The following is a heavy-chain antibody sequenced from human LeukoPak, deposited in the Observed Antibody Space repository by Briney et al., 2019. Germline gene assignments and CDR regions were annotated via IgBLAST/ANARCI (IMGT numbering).Heavy chain of an antibody. CDR1: GYTFTSYA. Sequence: ASVKVSCKASGYTFTSYAMHWVRQAPGQRLEWMGWINAGNGNTKYSQKFQGRVTITRDTSASTAYMELSSLRSEDTAVYYCARDRYSSGYLGWFDPWGQGTLVTVSS. CDR2: INAGNGNT. V-gene: IGHV1-3*01. CDR3: ARDRYSSGYLGWFDP. J-gene: IGHJ5*02. D-gene: IGHD3-22*01.